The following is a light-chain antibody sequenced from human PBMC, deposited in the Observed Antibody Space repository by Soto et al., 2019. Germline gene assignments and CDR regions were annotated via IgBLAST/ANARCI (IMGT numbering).Light chain of an antibody. V-gene: IGKV3-20*01. CDR3: QQYDASPYT. Sequence: DIVLTQSPGTLSLSPGERATLSCSASQSISSNYLAWYQQKPGQAPRLLIYGASSRATGIPDRFSGSGSRTDFTLTISRLEPEDFAVFYCQQYDASPYTFGQGTKLEIK. J-gene: IGKJ2*01. CDR1: QSISSNY. CDR2: GAS.